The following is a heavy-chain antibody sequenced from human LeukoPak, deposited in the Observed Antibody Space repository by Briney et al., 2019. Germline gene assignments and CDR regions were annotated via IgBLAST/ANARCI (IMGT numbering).Heavy chain of an antibody. CDR1: GYTFINYY. D-gene: IGHD2-21*02. V-gene: IGHV1-46*01. J-gene: IGHJ3*02. Sequence: ASVKVSCKASGYTFINYYLHWVRQAPGKGLEWMGIINPSSGDSSYAQKFQGRVTMTRATSTSTVYMELSSLSPEDTAVYYYARDPSYCGGDCYAFDIWGEGTMVTVSS. CDR2: INPSSGDS. CDR3: ARDPSYCGGDCYAFDI.